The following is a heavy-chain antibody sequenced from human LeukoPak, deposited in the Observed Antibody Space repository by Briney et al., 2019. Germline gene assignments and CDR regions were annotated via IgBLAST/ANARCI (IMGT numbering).Heavy chain of an antibody. CDR3: AKVDSVEVGAGLEGAFDI. D-gene: IGHD1-26*01. CDR2: ISWNSGSI. V-gene: IGHV3-9*01. Sequence: GGSLRLSCAASGFTFDDYAMPWVRQAPGKGLEWVSGISWNSGSIGYAASVKGRFTISRDNAKNSLYLQMNSLRAEDTALYYCAKVDSVEVGAGLEGAFDIWGQGTMVTVSS. CDR1: GFTFDDYA. J-gene: IGHJ3*02.